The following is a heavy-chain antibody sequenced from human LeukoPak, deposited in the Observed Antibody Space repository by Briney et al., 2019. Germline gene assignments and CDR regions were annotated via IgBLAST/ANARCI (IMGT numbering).Heavy chain of an antibody. CDR2: VYYTGVT. V-gene: IGHV4-39*07. D-gene: IGHD4-23*01. CDR1: GGCIITSGHY. J-gene: IGHJ5*02. CDR3: ARERSSSGGHNWFDP. Sequence: SETLSLTCTVSGGCIITSGHYWGWIRQPPGKGLEWIGSVYYTGVTSTNPFFRSRMSISVDTSKNQFSLNLTSVTAADAAVYYCARERSSSGGHNWFDPWGQGTLVTVSS.